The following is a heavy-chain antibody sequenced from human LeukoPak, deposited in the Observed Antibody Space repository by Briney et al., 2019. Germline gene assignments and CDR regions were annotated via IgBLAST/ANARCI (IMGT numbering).Heavy chain of an antibody. Sequence: GSLRLSCAASGFTFSSYEMNWVRQAPGKGLEWVSYISSSGSTIYYADSVKGRFTISRDNAKNSLYLQMNSLRAEDTAVYYCARDRRGYYGTFYMDVWGKGTTVTISS. D-gene: IGHD3-10*01. J-gene: IGHJ6*03. CDR1: GFTFSSYE. CDR3: ARDRRGYYGTFYMDV. V-gene: IGHV3-48*03. CDR2: ISSSGSTI.